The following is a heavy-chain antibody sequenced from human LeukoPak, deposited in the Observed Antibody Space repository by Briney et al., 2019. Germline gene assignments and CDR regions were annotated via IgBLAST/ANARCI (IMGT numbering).Heavy chain of an antibody. CDR3: AGDVAGAGSH. CDR2: INEHGSIT. J-gene: IGHJ4*01. D-gene: IGHD6-19*01. Sequence: GGSLRLSCAASGFTFSTYWMHWVRQTPGEGLVWVSRINEHGSITDYADSVRDRFTISRDNAKNTLYPHMNSLRAEDTAMYYCAGDVAGAGSHWGHGTLVTVSS. V-gene: IGHV3-74*01. CDR1: GFTFSTYW.